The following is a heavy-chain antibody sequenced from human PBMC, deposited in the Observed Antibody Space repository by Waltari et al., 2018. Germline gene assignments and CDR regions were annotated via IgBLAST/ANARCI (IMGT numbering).Heavy chain of an antibody. CDR2: INEDGSET. CDR3: ARDRGYLVHDY. Sequence: EVQLVESGGGSVQPGGSLRLPCSVSGFPFITYWMNWVRQAPGKGLEWVGSINEDGSETYYADSVKGRFTISRDNGKTSLYLQMNSLRSEDTAVYYCARDRGYLVHDYWGQGTLVTVSA. CDR1: GFPFITYW. V-gene: IGHV3-7*01. J-gene: IGHJ4*02. D-gene: IGHD1-26*01.